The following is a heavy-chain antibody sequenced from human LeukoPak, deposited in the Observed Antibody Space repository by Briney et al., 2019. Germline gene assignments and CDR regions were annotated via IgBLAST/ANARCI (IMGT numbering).Heavy chain of an antibody. Sequence: SETLSLTCTVSGGSISSSSYYWDWIRQPPGKGLEWIGSIYYSGSTYYNPSLKSRVTISVDTSKNHFSLKLNSVTAADTAVYYCARHKVYGTANWFDPWGQGTPVTVSS. D-gene: IGHD2/OR15-2a*01. CDR3: ARHKVYGTANWFDP. CDR1: GGSISSSSYY. V-gene: IGHV4-39*01. CDR2: IYYSGST. J-gene: IGHJ5*02.